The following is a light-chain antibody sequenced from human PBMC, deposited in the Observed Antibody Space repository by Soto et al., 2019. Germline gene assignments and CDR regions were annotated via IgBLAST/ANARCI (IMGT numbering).Light chain of an antibody. J-gene: IGLJ2*01. CDR2: EVS. CDR3: SSYAGIIVG. Sequence: QSVLTQPPSASGSPGQSVTISCTGTSSDVGGYNYVSWYQQHPGKAPKLMIYEVSKRPSGVPDRFSGSKSGNTASLTVSGLQAADEPDYYCSSYAGIIVGFGGGTQLTVL. V-gene: IGLV2-8*01. CDR1: SSDVGGYNY.